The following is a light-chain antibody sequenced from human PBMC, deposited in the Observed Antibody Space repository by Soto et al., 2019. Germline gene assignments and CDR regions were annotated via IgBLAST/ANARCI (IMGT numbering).Light chain of an antibody. CDR2: NSN. CDR1: RSNIGNNA. CDR3: ATWDDSLNARGV. J-gene: IGLJ3*02. V-gene: IGLV1-44*01. Sequence: QSVLTQTPSASGTPGQTVTISCSGSRSNIGNNAVSWYQQFPGTAPKLLIYNSNQRPAGVPDRFSGSKFGTSASLAISGLQSEDEADYYCATWDDSLNARGVFGGGTQVTVL.